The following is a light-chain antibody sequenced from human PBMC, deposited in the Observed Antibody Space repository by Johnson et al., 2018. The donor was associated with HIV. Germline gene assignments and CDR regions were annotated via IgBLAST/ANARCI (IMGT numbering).Light chain of an antibody. CDR3: GTWDSSLSACCDV. CDR2: ENN. J-gene: IGLJ1*01. CDR1: SSNIGNNY. V-gene: IGLV1-51*01. Sequence: QSVLTQPPSVSAAPGQKVTISCSGSSSNIGNNYVSWYQQLPGTAPKLLIYENNKRPSGIPDRFSGSKSGTSATLGITGLQTGDEADYYCGTWDSSLSACCDVFGTGTKVTVL.